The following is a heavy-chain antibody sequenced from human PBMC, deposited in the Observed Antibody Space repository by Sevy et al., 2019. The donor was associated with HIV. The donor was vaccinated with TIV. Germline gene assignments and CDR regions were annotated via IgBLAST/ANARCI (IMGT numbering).Heavy chain of an antibody. CDR3: VKAMVHSSEEGTFDI. Sequence: GGSQRLSCSASGFSFSGYAMHWVRQAPGKGLEYVSAISSNGGSRYYAESVKGRFTISRDNSKSALYLQMSSLRTEDTAVYYCVKAMVHSSEEGTFDIWGQGTMVTVSS. J-gene: IGHJ3*02. V-gene: IGHV3-64D*06. CDR1: GFSFSGYA. D-gene: IGHD2-8*01. CDR2: ISSNGGSR.